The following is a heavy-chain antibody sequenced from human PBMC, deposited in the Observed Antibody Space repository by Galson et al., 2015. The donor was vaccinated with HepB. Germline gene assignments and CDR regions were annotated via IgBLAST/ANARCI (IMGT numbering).Heavy chain of an antibody. J-gene: IGHJ3*02. D-gene: IGHD4-17*01. V-gene: IGHV3-23*01. Sequence: SLRLSCAASGFTLSNYAMTWVRQGPGKELEWVSTLTGSKSGTLYADSVRGRFTISRDNSKNTLFLQMNSLRVDDTAVYYCARDPNGDYVGAFEIWGQGTKVTVSS. CDR2: LTGSKSGT. CDR1: GFTLSNYA. CDR3: ARDPNGDYVGAFEI.